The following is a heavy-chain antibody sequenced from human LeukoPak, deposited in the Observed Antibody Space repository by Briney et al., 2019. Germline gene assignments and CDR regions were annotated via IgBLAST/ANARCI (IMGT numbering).Heavy chain of an antibody. CDR1: GGSISSYY. J-gene: IGHJ4*02. D-gene: IGHD1-14*01. Sequence: SETLSLTCAVSGGSISSYYWSWIRQPPGKGLEWIGYIYYSGSTNYNPSLKSRVTISVDTSKNQFSLKLSSVTAADTAVYYCARVRNSGGRFDYWGQGTLVTVSS. CDR3: ARVRNSGGRFDY. V-gene: IGHV4-59*01. CDR2: IYYSGST.